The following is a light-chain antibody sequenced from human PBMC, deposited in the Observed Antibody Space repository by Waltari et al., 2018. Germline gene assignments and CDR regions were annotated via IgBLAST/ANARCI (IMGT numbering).Light chain of an antibody. CDR2: DAS. CDR1: QSVSSY. V-gene: IGKV3-11*01. CDR3: QQRSNWPPLLT. J-gene: IGKJ4*01. Sequence: EIVLTQAPSTLSLSAGIRATLSCRASQSVSSYLAWYQQKPGQAPRLLIYDASNRATGIPARFSGSGSGTDFTLTISSLEPEDFAVYYCQQRSNWPPLLTFGGGTKVEIK.